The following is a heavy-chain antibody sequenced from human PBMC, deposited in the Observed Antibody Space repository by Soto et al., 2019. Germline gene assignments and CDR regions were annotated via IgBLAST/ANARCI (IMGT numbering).Heavy chain of an antibody. V-gene: IGHV4-4*02. CDR1: GGSISSSNW. CDR2: IYHSGST. CDR3: ASVRGQYYYGMDV. D-gene: IGHD3-10*02. Sequence: PSETLSLTCAVSGGSISSSNWWSWVRQPPGKGLEWIGEIYHSGSTNYNPSLKSRVTISVDKSKNRFSLKLSSVTAADTAVYYCASVRGQYYYGMDVWGQGTTVTVSS. J-gene: IGHJ6*02.